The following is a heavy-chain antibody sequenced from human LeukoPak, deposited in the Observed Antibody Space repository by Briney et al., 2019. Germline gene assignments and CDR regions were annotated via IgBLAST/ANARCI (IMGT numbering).Heavy chain of an antibody. CDR2: IGTTTSTI. CDR1: GFTFSIYG. J-gene: IGHJ4*02. Sequence: GGSLRLSCAASGFTFSIYGMNWVRQAPGKGLEWVSYIGTTTSTIYYADSVKGRFTISRDNAKNSLYLQMNSLRDEDTAVYYCARHDYGGNSGDYWGQGTLVTVSS. V-gene: IGHV3-48*02. CDR3: ARHDYGGNSGDY. D-gene: IGHD4-23*01.